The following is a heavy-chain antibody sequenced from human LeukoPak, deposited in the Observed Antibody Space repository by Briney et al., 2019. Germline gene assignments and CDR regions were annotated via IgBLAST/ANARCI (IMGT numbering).Heavy chain of an antibody. CDR2: IIPIFGTA. CDR3: ARPKNSGYDPDAFDI. V-gene: IGHV1-69*13. CDR1: GGTFSGYA. Sequence: ASVKVSCKASGGTFSGYAISWVRQAPGQGLEWMGGIIPIFGTANYAQKFQGRVTITADESTSTAYMELSSLRSEDTAVYYCARPKNSGYDPDAFDIWGQGTMVTVSS. J-gene: IGHJ3*02. D-gene: IGHD5-12*01.